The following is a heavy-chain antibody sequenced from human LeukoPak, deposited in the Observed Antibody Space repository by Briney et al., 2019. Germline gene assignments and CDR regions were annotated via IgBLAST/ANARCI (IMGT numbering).Heavy chain of an antibody. CDR3: ARDTIIRGYMDV. V-gene: IGHV1-69*05. CDR1: GGTFSSYA. J-gene: IGHJ6*03. Sequence: GASVKVSCKASGGTFSSYAISLVRQAPGQGLEWMGRIIPIFGTANYAQKFQGRVTITTDESTSKAYMELSSLRSEDTAVYYCARDTIIRGYMDVWGKGPTATVSS. CDR2: IIPIFGTA. D-gene: IGHD2/OR15-2a*01.